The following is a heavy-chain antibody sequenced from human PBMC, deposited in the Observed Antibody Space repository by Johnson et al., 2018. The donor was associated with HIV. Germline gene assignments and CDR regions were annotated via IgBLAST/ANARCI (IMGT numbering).Heavy chain of an antibody. J-gene: IGHJ3*02. CDR3: AQDNYYYDSSGYYPDAFDI. Sequence: QVQLVESGGGLVKPGGSLRLSCVASRLTLSDSYMSWIRQAPGKGLEWVSYISGSGNAIYYADSVRGRFTISRANAKNSLYLQMNSLRAEDTAVYYCAQDNYYYDSSGYYPDAFDIWGQGTMVTVSS. D-gene: IGHD3-22*01. CDR2: ISGSGNAI. V-gene: IGHV3-11*01. CDR1: RLTLSDSY.